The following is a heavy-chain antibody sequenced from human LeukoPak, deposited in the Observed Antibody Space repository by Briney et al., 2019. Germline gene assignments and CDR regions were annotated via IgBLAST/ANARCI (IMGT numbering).Heavy chain of an antibody. J-gene: IGHJ4*02. V-gene: IGHV3-30-3*01. CDR2: ISYDGSNK. CDR3: AKDPPHYETSGPYYFDC. D-gene: IGHD3-22*01. Sequence: PGRSLRLSCAASGFTFSSYAMHWVRQAPGKGLEWVAVISYDGSNKYYADSVRGRFTVSRDNSNSTLYLQMNSLRAEDTAVYFCAKDPPHYETSGPYYFDCWGQGTLVTVSS. CDR1: GFTFSSYA.